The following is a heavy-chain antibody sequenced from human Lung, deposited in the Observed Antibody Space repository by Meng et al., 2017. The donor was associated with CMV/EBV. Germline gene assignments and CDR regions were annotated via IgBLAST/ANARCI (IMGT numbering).Heavy chain of an antibody. CDR1: GFTFSSYA. J-gene: IGHJ4*02. CDR2: ISGGGGST. CDR3: ARATLEYCSSTSCYPFDY. Sequence: GESXKISCAASGFTFSSYAMTWVRQAPGKGLEWVSVISGGGGSTYYADSVKGRFTISRDNSKNTLYLQVNSLRAEDTAVYYCARATLEYCSSTSCYPFDYWGQGTLVTFSS. D-gene: IGHD2-2*01. V-gene: IGHV3-23*01.